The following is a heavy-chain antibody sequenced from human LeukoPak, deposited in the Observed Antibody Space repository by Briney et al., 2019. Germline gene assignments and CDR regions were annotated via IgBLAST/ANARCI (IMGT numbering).Heavy chain of an antibody. CDR1: GYTFTSYD. V-gene: IGHV1-8*01. J-gene: IGHJ4*02. CDR3: ARGVYPDSGYTDLDY. D-gene: IGHD3-22*01. CDR2: MNPNSGNT. Sequence: ASVKVSCKASGYTFTSYDINWVRQATGQGLEWMGWMNPNSGNTGYAQKFQGRVTMTRNTSISTAYMKLSSLRSEDTAVYYCARGVYPDSGYTDLDYRGQGTLVTVSS.